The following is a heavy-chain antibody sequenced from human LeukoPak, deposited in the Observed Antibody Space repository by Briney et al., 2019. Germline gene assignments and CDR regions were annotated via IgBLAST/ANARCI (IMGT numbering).Heavy chain of an antibody. Sequence: SETLSLTCAVYGGSFSGYYWSWIRQPPGKGLEWIGEINHSGSTNYNPSLKSRVTISVDTSKNQFSLKLSSVTAADTAVYYCARMAMVRGVNPFDYWGQGTLVTVSS. CDR2: INHSGST. CDR1: GGSFSGYY. V-gene: IGHV4-34*01. CDR3: ARMAMVRGVNPFDY. D-gene: IGHD3-10*01. J-gene: IGHJ4*02.